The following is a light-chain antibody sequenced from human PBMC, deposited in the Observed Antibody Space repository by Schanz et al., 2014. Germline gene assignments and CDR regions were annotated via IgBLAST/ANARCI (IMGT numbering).Light chain of an antibody. CDR2: DAS. CDR1: SSDIGIYNY. J-gene: IGLJ2*01. CDR3: SSSAGSNNKDVV. Sequence: QSALTQPASVSGSPGQSITISCTGTSSDIGIYNYVSWYQQLPGKAPKLMIYDASNRPSGVPDRFSGSKSGNTASLTVSGLQAEDEADYYCSSSAGSNNKDVVFGGGTKLTVL. V-gene: IGLV2-8*01.